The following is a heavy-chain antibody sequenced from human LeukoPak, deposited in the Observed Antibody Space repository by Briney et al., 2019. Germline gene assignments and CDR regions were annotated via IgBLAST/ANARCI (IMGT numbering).Heavy chain of an antibody. Sequence: PGRSLRLSCAASGFTFDDYAMHWVRQAPGKGLEWVSGISWNSGSIGYADSVKGRFTISRDNAKNSLYLQMNSLRAEDTALYYCAKSGLDILTGQDYFDYWGQGTLVTVSS. J-gene: IGHJ4*02. D-gene: IGHD3-9*01. CDR1: GFTFDDYA. V-gene: IGHV3-9*01. CDR3: AKSGLDILTGQDYFDY. CDR2: ISWNSGSI.